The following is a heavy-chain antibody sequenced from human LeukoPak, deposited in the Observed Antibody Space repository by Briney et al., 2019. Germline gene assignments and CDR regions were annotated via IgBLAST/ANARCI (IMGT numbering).Heavy chain of an antibody. CDR3: AREPEDIAAAGTFDY. V-gene: IGHV1-2*02. Sequence: ASVKVSCKASGYTFTGYYMHWVRQAPGQGLEWMGWINPNSGGTNYAQKFQGRVTMTRDTSISTAYMELSRLRSDDTAVYYCAREPEDIAAAGTFDYWGQGTLVTVSS. J-gene: IGHJ4*02. CDR1: GYTFTGYY. D-gene: IGHD6-13*01. CDR2: INPNSGGT.